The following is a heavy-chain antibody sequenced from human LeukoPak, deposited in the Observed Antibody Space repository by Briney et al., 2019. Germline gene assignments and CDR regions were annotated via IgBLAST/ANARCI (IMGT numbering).Heavy chain of an antibody. D-gene: IGHD1-26*01. CDR3: ARDGQVGATEFDP. Sequence: SETLSLTCTVSGGSISSGSYYWSWIRQPPGKGLEWIGYIYYSGSTNYNPSLKSRVTISVDTSKNQFSLKLSSVTAADTAVYYCARDGQVGATEFDPWGQGTLVTVSS. CDR2: IYYSGST. CDR1: GGSISSGSYY. V-gene: IGHV4-61*01. J-gene: IGHJ5*02.